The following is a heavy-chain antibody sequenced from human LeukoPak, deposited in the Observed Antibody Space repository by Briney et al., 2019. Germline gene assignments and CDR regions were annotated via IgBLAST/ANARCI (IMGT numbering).Heavy chain of an antibody. CDR3: AALGDYAPIGLDY. D-gene: IGHD4-17*01. Sequence: SETLSLTCTVSGGSISSYYWSWIRQPPGKGLEWIGYIYYSGNTKYNPSLKGRVTISVDTSKNQFSLKLSSVTAADTAVYYCAALGDYAPIGLDYWGQGTPVTVSS. V-gene: IGHV4-59*08. CDR2: IYYSGNT. CDR1: GGSISSYY. J-gene: IGHJ4*02.